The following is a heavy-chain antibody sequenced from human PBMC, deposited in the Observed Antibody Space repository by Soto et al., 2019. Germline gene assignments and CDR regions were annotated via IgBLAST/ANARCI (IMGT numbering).Heavy chain of an antibody. D-gene: IGHD3-16*01. CDR2: ISYDGSNK. CDR3: AKDRGWGGASGMHV. J-gene: IGHJ6*02. Sequence: QVQLVESGGGVVQPGRSLRLSCAASGFTFSSYGMHWVPGAPGMGQEWVGVISYDGSNKYYADSVKGRFTVSRDNSKNTLYLLKNSLRAEDTAVYYCAKDRGWGGASGMHVWGQGTTVTVSS. CDR1: GFTFSSYG. V-gene: IGHV3-30*18.